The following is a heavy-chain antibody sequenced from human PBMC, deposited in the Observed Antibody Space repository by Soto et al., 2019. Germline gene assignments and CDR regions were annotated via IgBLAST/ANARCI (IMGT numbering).Heavy chain of an antibody. CDR3: ARGGVLGRIVDYWYFDL. CDR1: GGSISSGDYY. D-gene: IGHD2-21*01. V-gene: IGHV4-30-4*01. CDR2: IYYSGST. Sequence: TLSLTCTVSGGSISSGDYYWSWIRQPPGKGLEWIGYIYYSGSTYYNPSLKSRVTISVDTSKNQFSLKLSSVTAADTAVYYCARGGVLGRIVDYWYFDLWGRGTLVTVSS. J-gene: IGHJ2*01.